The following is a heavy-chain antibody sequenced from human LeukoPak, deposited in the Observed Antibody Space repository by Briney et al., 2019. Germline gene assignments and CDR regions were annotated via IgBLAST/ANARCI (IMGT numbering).Heavy chain of an antibody. CDR3: AKAPVTSCRGAYCYPFDS. V-gene: IGHV3-30*02. CDR2: IRYDGSDK. Sequence: GGSLRLSCAASGFTFSSYGMHWVRQAPGKGLEWVAFIRYDGSDKYYADSVKGRFILSRDNSRNTLSLEMNSLRAEDTAVYYCAKAPVTSCRGAYCYPFDSWGQGTLVTVSS. CDR1: GFTFSSYG. D-gene: IGHD2-21*01. J-gene: IGHJ4*02.